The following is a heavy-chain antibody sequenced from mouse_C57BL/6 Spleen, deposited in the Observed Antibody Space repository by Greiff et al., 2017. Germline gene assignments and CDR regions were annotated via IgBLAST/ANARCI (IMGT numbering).Heavy chain of an antibody. CDR3: TRYGTTVVAFDY. D-gene: IGHD1-1*01. Sequence: QVQLQQSGAELVRPGASVTLSCKASGYTFTDYEMHWVKQTPVHGLEWIGAIDPETGGTAYNQKFKGKAILTADKSASTAYMELRSLTSEDSAVYYWTRYGTTVVAFDYWGQGTTLTGSS. CDR1: GYTFTDYE. J-gene: IGHJ2*01. CDR2: IDPETGGT. V-gene: IGHV1-15*01.